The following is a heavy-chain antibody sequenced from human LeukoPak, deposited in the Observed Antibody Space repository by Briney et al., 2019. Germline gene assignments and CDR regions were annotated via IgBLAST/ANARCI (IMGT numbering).Heavy chain of an antibody. CDR2: MNPNNGKT. CDR1: GYTFTSYD. D-gene: IGHD5-12*01. Sequence: ASVKVSCKASGYTFTSYDFNWVRQATGQGLEWMGWMNPNNGKTAYVQKFQGRVTVTRNTSISTAYMELSSLRSEDTAVYYCARGRAGGSIDYWGQGTLVTVSS. V-gene: IGHV1-8*03. J-gene: IGHJ4*02. CDR3: ARGRAGGSIDY.